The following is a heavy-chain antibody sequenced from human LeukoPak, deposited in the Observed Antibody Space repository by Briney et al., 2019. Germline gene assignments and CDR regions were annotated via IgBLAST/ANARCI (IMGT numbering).Heavy chain of an antibody. CDR1: GGSFSGYY. D-gene: IGHD1-26*01. V-gene: IGHV4-34*01. Sequence: SETLSLTCAVYGGSFSGYYWSWIRQPPGKGLEWIGEINHSGSTNYNPSLKSRVTISVDTSKNQFSLKLSSVTAADTAVYYCARHPSPSYANWFDPWGQGTLVTVSS. J-gene: IGHJ5*02. CDR2: INHSGST. CDR3: ARHPSPSYANWFDP.